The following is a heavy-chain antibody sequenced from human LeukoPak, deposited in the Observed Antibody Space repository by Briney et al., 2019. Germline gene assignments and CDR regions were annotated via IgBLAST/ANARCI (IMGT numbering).Heavy chain of an antibody. J-gene: IGHJ6*03. CDR3: ARVISLIAAREGYYYYMDV. CDR1: GGSISSGSYY. CDR2: IYYSGST. V-gene: IGHV4-61*01. D-gene: IGHD6-6*01. Sequence: SETLSLTCTVSGGSISSGSYYWSWIRQPPGKGLEWIGYIYYSGSTNYNPSLKSRVTISVDTSRNQFSLKLSSVTAADTAVYYCARVISLIAAREGYYYYMDVWGKGTTVTVSS.